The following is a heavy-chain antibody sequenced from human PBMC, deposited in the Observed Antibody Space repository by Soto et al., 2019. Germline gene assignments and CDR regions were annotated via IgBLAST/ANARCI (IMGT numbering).Heavy chain of an antibody. V-gene: IGHV3-23*01. Sequence: EVHLLESGGGLVQPGGSLRLSCAASGFSFSNYAMSWVRQAPGKGLEWVSAISGSGEIAYYADSVRGRFAVSRDNSQNTLYLRMNNLRVEDTAVYYCAKDGRDDGDYRPDSWGQGTLVPVSS. CDR3: AKDGRDDGDYRPDS. CDR1: GFSFSNYA. CDR2: ISGSGEIA. J-gene: IGHJ4*02. D-gene: IGHD4-17*01.